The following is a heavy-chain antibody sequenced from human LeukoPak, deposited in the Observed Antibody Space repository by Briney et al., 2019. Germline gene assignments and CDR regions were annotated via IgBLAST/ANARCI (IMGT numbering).Heavy chain of an antibody. CDR2: ISYDGSNK. D-gene: IGHD6-19*01. CDR3: ARDPSGIAVAAYYFDY. J-gene: IGHJ4*02. Sequence: PGGSLRLSCAASGFTFSSYAMHWVRQAPGKGLEWVAVISYDGSNKYYADSVKGRFTISRDNSENTLYLQMNSLRAEDTAVYYCARDPSGIAVAAYYFDYWGQGTLVTVSS. V-gene: IGHV3-30-3*01. CDR1: GFTFSSYA.